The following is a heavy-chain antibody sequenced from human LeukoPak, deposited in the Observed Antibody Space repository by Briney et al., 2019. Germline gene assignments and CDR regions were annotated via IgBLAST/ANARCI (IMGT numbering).Heavy chain of an antibody. V-gene: IGHV1-69*01. J-gene: IGHJ5*02. CDR2: IIPIFGTA. CDR3: ARVNSSWYVDNWFDP. Sequence: SVKVSCKASGGTFSSYAISWVRQAPGQGLEWMGGIIPIFGTANYAQKFQGRVTITADESTSTAYMELSSLRSEDTAVYYCARVNSSWYVDNWFDPWGQGTLVTVSS. D-gene: IGHD6-13*01. CDR1: GGTFSSYA.